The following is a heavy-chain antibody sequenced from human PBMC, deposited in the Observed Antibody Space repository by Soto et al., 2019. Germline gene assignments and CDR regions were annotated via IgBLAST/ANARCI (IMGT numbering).Heavy chain of an antibody. V-gene: IGHV1-3*01. CDR1: GYTFTSYA. CDR3: ARELYYDFWSGYSTLPKYYYGMDV. CDR2: INAGNGNT. J-gene: IGHJ6*02. Sequence: VKVSCKASGYTFTSYAMHWVRQAPGQRLEWMGWINAGNGNTKYSQKIQGRVTMTTDTSASTAYMELRSLRSDDTAVYYCARELYYDFWSGYSTLPKYYYGMDVWGQGTTVTVSS. D-gene: IGHD3-3*01.